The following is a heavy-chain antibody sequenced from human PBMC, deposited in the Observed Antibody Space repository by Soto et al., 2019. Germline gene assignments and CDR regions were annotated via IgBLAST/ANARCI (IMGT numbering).Heavy chain of an antibody. CDR3: ARDGDSSGYYPEYFQH. D-gene: IGHD3-22*01. J-gene: IGHJ1*01. CDR1: GYTLTGYY. Sequence: SVKVSCKASGYTLTGYYMHWVRQAPGQGLEWMGWINPNSGGTNYAQKFQGWVTMTRDTSISTAYMELSRLRSDDTAVYYCARDGDSSGYYPEYFQHWGQGTLVTVSS. V-gene: IGHV1-2*04. CDR2: INPNSGGT.